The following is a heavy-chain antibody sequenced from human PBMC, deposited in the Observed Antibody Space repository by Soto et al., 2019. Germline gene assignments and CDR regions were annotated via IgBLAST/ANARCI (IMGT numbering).Heavy chain of an antibody. J-gene: IGHJ3*02. V-gene: IGHV3-21*01. Sequence: XGSLRLSCAASGFTFSSYSMNWVRQAPGKGLDWVSSISSSSSYIYYADSVKGRFTISRDNAKNSLYLQMNSLRAEDTAVYYCARDLSSMPHAFDIWGQGTMVTVSS. D-gene: IGHD2-2*01. CDR1: GFTFSSYS. CDR3: ARDLSSMPHAFDI. CDR2: ISSSSSYI.